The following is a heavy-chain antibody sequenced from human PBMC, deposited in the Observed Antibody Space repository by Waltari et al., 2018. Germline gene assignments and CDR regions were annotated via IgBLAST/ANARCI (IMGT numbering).Heavy chain of an antibody. D-gene: IGHD5-12*01. CDR1: GGSISSSSYY. CDR3: AGEGDGYNTVGWFDP. V-gene: IGHV4-39*07. J-gene: IGHJ5*02. CDR2: IYYSGST. Sequence: QLQLQESGPGLVKPSETLSLTCTVSGGSISSSSYYWGWIRQPPGKGLEWIGSIYYSGSTYYNPSLKSRVTISVDTSKNQFSLKLSSVTAADTAVYYCAGEGDGYNTVGWFDPWGQGTLVTVSS.